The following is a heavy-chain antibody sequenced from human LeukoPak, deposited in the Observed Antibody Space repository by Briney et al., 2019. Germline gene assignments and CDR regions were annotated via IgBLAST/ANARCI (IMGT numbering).Heavy chain of an antibody. CDR2: IYYSGST. D-gene: IGHD3-10*01. CDR1: GGSISSYY. J-gene: IGHJ6*03. CDR3: ARSGSMVRGVTLYYYYMDV. Sequence: SETLSLTCTVSGGSISSYYWSWIRQPPGKGLEWIGYIYYSGSTNYNPSLKSRVTISVDTSKNQFSLKLSSVTAADTAVYYCARSGSMVRGVTLYYYYMDVWGKGTTVTVPS. V-gene: IGHV4-59*01.